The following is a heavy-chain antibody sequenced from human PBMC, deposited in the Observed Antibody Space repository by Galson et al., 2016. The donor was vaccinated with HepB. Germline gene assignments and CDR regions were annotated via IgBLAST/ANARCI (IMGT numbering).Heavy chain of an antibody. V-gene: IGHV3-23*01. CDR2: FTGSGSWT. J-gene: IGHJ3*01. CDR3: ARDPNGDYFGAFDF. CDR1: GFTFSTYA. Sequence: SLRLSCAASGFTFSTYAMTWVRQAPGKGLEWVSSFTGSGSWTYYADSVKGRLTISRDNSKNTLYLQMNSLRAEDTAVYYCARDPNGDYFGAFDFWGQGTMVTVSS. D-gene: IGHD4-17*01.